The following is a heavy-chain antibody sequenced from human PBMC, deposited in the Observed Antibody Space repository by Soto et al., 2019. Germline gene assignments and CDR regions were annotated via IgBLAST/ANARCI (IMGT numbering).Heavy chain of an antibody. V-gene: IGHV4-59*08. J-gene: IGHJ6*03. CDR3: ARPDNYFFYMDV. CDR2: IYYTGST. Sequence: SETLSLTCNVSGGSISSHYWSWIRQPPGKGLEWIGYIYYTGSTNYNPSLKSRVSISVDTSNNQFSLRLRSVTAADTAVYYCARPDNYFFYMDVWGKGTTVTVTS. CDR1: GGSISSHY.